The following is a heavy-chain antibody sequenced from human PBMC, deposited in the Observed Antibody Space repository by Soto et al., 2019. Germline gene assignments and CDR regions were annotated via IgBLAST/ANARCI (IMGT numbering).Heavy chain of an antibody. Sequence: SETLSLTCTAYGESFNGYYWSWIRQPPGKGLEWIGEIHHSGSTNYNPSLKSRVTFSIDTSKRQFSLKVRSVTAADTAVYYCARGKRGSSWYRGEEKYYYYGMDVWGQGTPVTVS. CDR2: IHHSGST. CDR3: ARGKRGSSWYRGEEKYYYYGMDV. D-gene: IGHD6-13*01. J-gene: IGHJ6*02. CDR1: GESFNGYY. V-gene: IGHV4-34*01.